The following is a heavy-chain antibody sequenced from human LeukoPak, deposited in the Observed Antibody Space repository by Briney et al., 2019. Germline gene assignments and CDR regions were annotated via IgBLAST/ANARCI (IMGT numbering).Heavy chain of an antibody. V-gene: IGHV1-24*01. CDR1: GYTLTELS. Sequence: ASVKVSCKASGYTLTELSMHWVRQAPGKGLEWMGGFDPEDGETIYAQKFQGRVTMTEDTSTDTAYMELSSLRSEDTAVYYCAADTDILTGQDAFDIWGRGTMVTVSS. D-gene: IGHD3-9*01. CDR2: FDPEDGET. J-gene: IGHJ3*02. CDR3: AADTDILTGQDAFDI.